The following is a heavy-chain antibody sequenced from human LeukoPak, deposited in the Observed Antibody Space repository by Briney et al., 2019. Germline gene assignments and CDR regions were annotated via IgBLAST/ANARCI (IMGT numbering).Heavy chain of an antibody. CDR1: GGTFSSYA. V-gene: IGHV1-69*05. CDR3: ARRTAAAGPSYYYGMDV. D-gene: IGHD6-13*01. J-gene: IGHJ6*02. Sequence: SVKVSCKASGGTFSSYAIRWVRQAPGQGVEWMGGIIPIFGTANYAQKFQGRVTITTDESTSTAYMELSSLRSEDTAVYYCARRTAAAGPSYYYGMDVWGQGTTVTVSS. CDR2: IIPIFGTA.